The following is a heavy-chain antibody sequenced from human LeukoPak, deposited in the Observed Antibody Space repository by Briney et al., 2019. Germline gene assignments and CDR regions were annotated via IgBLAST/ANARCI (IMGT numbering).Heavy chain of an antibody. CDR3: ARDAPVDTAMAYFDY. CDR2: ISGGGGTP. V-gene: IGHV3-23*01. J-gene: IGHJ4*02. Sequence: PGGSLRLSCAASGFTFSSYAMSWVRQAPGKGLEWVSTISGGGGTPYYADSVKGRFTISRDNAKNSLYLQMNSLRAEDTAVYYCARDAPVDTAMAYFDYWGQGTLVTVSS. D-gene: IGHD5-18*01. CDR1: GFTFSSYA.